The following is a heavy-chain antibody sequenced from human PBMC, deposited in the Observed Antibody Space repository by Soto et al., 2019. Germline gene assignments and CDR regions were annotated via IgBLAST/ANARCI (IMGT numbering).Heavy chain of an antibody. V-gene: IGHV1-24*01. J-gene: IGHJ5*02. CDR1: GYTLPELS. CDR3: ATAATVAMTIDWFDA. D-gene: IGHD6-25*01. Sequence: QVQLVQSGAEVKKPGASVKVSCKVSGYTLPELSMHWIRQAPGKGLEWMGGFDPNDGGTMYAQKFQGRVTMTEDTSTDTAYMELSSLTSEDTAVYYCATAATVAMTIDWFDAWGQGTLVTVSS. CDR2: FDPNDGGT.